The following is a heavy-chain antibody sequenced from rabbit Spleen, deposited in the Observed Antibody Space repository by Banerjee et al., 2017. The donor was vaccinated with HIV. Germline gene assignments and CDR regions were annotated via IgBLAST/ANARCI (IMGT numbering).Heavy chain of an antibody. CDR2: IYAAKGST. CDR1: GIDFTNYY. CDR3: ARATVPWLGLTRLDL. Sequence: QLTETGGGLVQPGGSLTLSCKASGIDFTNYYISWVRQAPGKGLEWIGIIYAAKGSTDYASWVNGRFTISSDNAQSTVDLKMTSLTAADTATYFCARATVPWLGLTRLDLWGPGTLVTV. J-gene: IGHJ3*01. V-gene: IGHV1S7*01. D-gene: IGHD4-1*01.